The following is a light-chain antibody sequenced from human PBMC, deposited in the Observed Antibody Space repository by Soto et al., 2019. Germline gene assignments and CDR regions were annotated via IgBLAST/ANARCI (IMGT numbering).Light chain of an antibody. CDR3: SSYAGTDNFDV. CDR1: SSDVGGYNY. CDR2: EVS. J-gene: IGLJ1*01. Sequence: QSALTQPPSASGSPGQSVTISCTGTSSDVGGYNYVSWYQQHPGKAPKLMIYEVSKRPSGVPDRFSGSKSANTASLTVSGLQAEDEAEYYCSSYAGTDNFDVFGTGTKVTVL. V-gene: IGLV2-8*01.